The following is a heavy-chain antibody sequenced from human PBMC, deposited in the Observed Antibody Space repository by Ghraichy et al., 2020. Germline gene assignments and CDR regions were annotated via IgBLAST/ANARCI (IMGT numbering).Heavy chain of an antibody. V-gene: IGHV4-39*01. CDR1: GGSISSSYYY. CDR2: VDYSGST. D-gene: IGHD1-7*01. J-gene: IGHJ3*01. CDR3: ARHRSSGTTYDAFNV. Sequence: SETLSLTCTVSGGSISSSYYYWGWIRQPPGKGLEWIGSVDYSGSTYYNPSLKSPVTISVDTSKNQFSLKLSSVTATDTAVYYCARHRSSGTTYDAFNVWGQGTMVTVSS.